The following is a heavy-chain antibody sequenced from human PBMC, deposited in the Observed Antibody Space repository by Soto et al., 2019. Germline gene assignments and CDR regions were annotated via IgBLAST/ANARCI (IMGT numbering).Heavy chain of an antibody. J-gene: IGHJ4*02. D-gene: IGHD3-22*01. V-gene: IGHV4-39*01. Sequence: QLLLQESGPGLVKPSETLSLTCTVSGGSISSSDYYWGWIRQAPGKGLEWIARIYYTGSTYYNPSLKSRVTISVDTSKNQFSLKLSSVTAADTAVYYCARTDYSDSSGYFDCWGQGTLVTVSS. CDR2: IYYTGST. CDR1: GGSISSSDYY. CDR3: ARTDYSDSSGYFDC.